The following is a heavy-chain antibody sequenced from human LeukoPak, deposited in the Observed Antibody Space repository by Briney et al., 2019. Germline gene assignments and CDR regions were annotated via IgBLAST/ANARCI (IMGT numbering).Heavy chain of an antibody. V-gene: IGHV4-39*07. CDR2: LYYGGNT. D-gene: IGHD6-19*01. Sequence: SETLSLTCTVSGASISSSSYYWGWIRQPPGKGLEWIGSLYYGGNTYYNPSLRSRVTISVDTSKNQFSLTLSSVTDAVTAVYYCARSSGWYGASFDYWGQGTLVTVSS. J-gene: IGHJ4*02. CDR3: ARSSGWYGASFDY. CDR1: GASISSSSYY.